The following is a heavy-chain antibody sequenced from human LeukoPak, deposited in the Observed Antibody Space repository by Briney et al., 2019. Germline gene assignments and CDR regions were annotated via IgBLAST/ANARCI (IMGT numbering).Heavy chain of an antibody. CDR2: MSYDGSNI. CDR1: GFTFSSYA. Sequence: GGSLRLSCAASGFTFSSYAMHWVRQAPGKGLEWVALMSYDGSNILYADSVKGRFTISRDNAKNSLYLQMNSLRAEDTAVYYCARKLNPSGGGMDVWGQGTTVTVSS. J-gene: IGHJ6*02. CDR3: ARKLNPSGGGMDV. D-gene: IGHD6-25*01. V-gene: IGHV3-30*04.